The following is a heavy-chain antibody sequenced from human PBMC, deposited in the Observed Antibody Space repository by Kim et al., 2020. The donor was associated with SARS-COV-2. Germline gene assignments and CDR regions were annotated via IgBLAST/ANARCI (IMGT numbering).Heavy chain of an antibody. CDR3: ARRYSYGIDR. J-gene: IGHJ5*02. CDR2: ISGSSTNT. V-gene: IGHV3-11*03. Sequence: GGSLRLSCAASGFTFSDYYMSWIRQAPGKGLEWVSHISGSSTNTHYADSVEGRFTISRDNAKNSLYLQLNSLRAEDTAVYYCARRYSYGIDRWGQGTLVT. CDR1: GFTFSDYY. D-gene: IGHD5-18*01.